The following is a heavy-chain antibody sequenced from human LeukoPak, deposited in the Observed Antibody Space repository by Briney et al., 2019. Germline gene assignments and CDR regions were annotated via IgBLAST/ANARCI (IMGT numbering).Heavy chain of an antibody. J-gene: IGHJ4*02. CDR3: AISGLGFGEFRGLDY. V-gene: IGHV3-53*01. CDR2: IFSSGPT. D-gene: IGHD3-10*01. CDR1: GFNVSNNY. Sequence: GGSLRLSCAASGFNVSNNYMNWVRQAPGKGLEWVSVIFSSGPTYYADSVKGRFTISRDTSKNALYLQMNSLRAEDTAVYYCAISGLGFGEFRGLDYWGQGTLVTVSS.